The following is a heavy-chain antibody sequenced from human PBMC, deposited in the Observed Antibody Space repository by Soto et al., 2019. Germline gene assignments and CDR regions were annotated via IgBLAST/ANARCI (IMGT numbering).Heavy chain of an antibody. D-gene: IGHD3-9*01. V-gene: IGHV4-31*03. J-gene: IGHJ6*02. Sequence: SETLSLTCTVSGGSISSGGYYWSWIRQHPGKGLEWIGYIYYSGSTYYNPSLKSRVTISVDTSKNQFSLKLSSVTAADTAVYYCARDPSNYAILTGYPYYYGMDVWGQGTTVS. CDR2: IYYSGST. CDR3: ARDPSNYAILTGYPYYYGMDV. CDR1: GGSISSGGYY.